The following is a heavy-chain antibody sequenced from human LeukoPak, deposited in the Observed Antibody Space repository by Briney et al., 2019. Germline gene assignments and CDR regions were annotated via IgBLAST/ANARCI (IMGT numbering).Heavy chain of an antibody. CDR3: ATILLGDNAFDI. CDR2: ISAYNGNT. J-gene: IGHJ3*02. Sequence: ASVKVSCKASGYTFTSYGISWVRQAPGQGLEWMGWISAYNGNTNYAQKLQGRVTMTTDTSTSTAYMELRSLRSEDTAVYYCATILLGDNAFDIWGQGTMVTVSS. V-gene: IGHV1-18*01. D-gene: IGHD3-16*01. CDR1: GYTFTSYG.